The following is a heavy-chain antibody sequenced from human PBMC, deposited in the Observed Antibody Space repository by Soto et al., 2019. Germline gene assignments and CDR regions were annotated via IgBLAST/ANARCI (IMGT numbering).Heavy chain of an antibody. CDR3: ARRGKKSFYYYMDV. CDR2: VFSSGST. V-gene: IGHV4-59*08. Sequence: QVQLQESGPGLVKPSETLSLTCTVSGGSIVSYYWTWVRQSPGKGLEWIGYVFSSGSTNYNPSLESRVTISLDTSKNQFSLKVISVTAADTAVYYCARRGKKSFYYYMDVWGKGTTVTVSS. CDR1: GGSIVSYY. J-gene: IGHJ6*03.